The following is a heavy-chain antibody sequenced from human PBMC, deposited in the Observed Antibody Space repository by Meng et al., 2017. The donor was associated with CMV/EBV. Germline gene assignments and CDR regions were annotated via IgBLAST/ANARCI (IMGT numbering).Heavy chain of an antibody. CDR3: ARGFRDGELYTGVGGMDV. CDR2: INPSGGST. Sequence: ASVKVSCKASGYTSTSYYKHWVRQAPGQGLEWMGIINPSGGSTSYAQKFQGRVTITADKSTSTAYMELSSLRSEDTAVYYCARGFRDGELYTGVGGMDVWGQGTTVTVSS. V-gene: IGHV1-46*01. J-gene: IGHJ6*02. D-gene: IGHD1-26*01. CDR1: GYTSTSYY.